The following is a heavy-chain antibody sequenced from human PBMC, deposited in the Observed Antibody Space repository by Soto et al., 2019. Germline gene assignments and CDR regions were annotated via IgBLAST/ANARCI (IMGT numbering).Heavy chain of an antibody. V-gene: IGHV3-30*03. Sequence: QVQLVESGGGVVQPGRSLRLSCAASRFTLSGYGMHWVRQAPGKGLEWVAFISDDGSNKYYADSVEGRFSISRDNSKNTLHLQMNSLRPEDTAVYYCATATTVTATHYFDSWGQGTLVTVSS. D-gene: IGHD4-17*01. J-gene: IGHJ4*02. CDR2: ISDDGSNK. CDR3: ATATTVTATHYFDS. CDR1: RFTLSGYG.